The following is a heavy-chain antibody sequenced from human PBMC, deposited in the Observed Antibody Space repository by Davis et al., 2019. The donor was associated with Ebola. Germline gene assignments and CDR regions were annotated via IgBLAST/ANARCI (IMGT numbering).Heavy chain of an antibody. J-gene: IGHJ5*02. CDR2: IKQDGSEK. CDR1: GFTFSSYW. V-gene: IGHV3-7*03. Sequence: GGSLRLSCAASGFTFSSYWMSWVRQAPGKGLEWVANIKQDGSEKYYVDSVKGRFTISRDNAKNSLYLQMNSLRAEGTAVYYCARDLVLVPAALTWFDPWGQGTLVTVSS. D-gene: IGHD2-2*01. CDR3: ARDLVLVPAALTWFDP.